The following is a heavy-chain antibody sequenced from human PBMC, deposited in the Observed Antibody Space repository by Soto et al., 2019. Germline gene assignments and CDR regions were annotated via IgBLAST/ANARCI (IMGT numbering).Heavy chain of an antibody. CDR1: GFTFSSYG. J-gene: IGHJ4*02. CDR2: ISYDGSNK. V-gene: IGHV3-30*18. CDR3: AKDRALFYYFDY. Sequence: PGGSLRLSCAASGFTFSSYGMHWVRQAPGKWLEWVAVISYDGSNKYYADSVKGRFTISRDNSKNTLYLQMNSLRAADTAVYYCAKDRALFYYFDYWGQGT.